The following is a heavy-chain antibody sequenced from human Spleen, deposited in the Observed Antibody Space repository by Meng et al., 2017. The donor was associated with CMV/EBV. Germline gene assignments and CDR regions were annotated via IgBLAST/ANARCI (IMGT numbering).Heavy chain of an antibody. V-gene: IGHV1-2*02. CDR3: AREAHDSSSSSANWFDP. CDR1: YSCTGYY. D-gene: IGHD6-6*01. CDR2: INPDSGGT. Sequence: YSCTGYYLHWVRQAPGQGLEWMGWINPDSGGTNYAQKFQGRATMTRDTTVSTAYMELSRLRSDDTAVYYCAREAHDSSSSSANWFDPWGQGTLVTVSS. J-gene: IGHJ5*02.